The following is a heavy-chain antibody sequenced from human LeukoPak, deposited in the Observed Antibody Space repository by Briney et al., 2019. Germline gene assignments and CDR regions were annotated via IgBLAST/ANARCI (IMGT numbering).Heavy chain of an antibody. CDR3: ARRAAQLWSLGDYYGMDV. V-gene: IGHV5-51*01. CDR2: IYPGDSDT. Sequence: GESLKISCKGSGYSFTSYWIGWVRRMPGKGLEWMGIIYPGDSDTRYSPSFQGQVTISADRSISTAYLQWSSLKASDTAMYYCARRAAQLWSLGDYYGMDVWGQGTTVTVSS. J-gene: IGHJ6*02. D-gene: IGHD5-18*01. CDR1: GYSFTSYW.